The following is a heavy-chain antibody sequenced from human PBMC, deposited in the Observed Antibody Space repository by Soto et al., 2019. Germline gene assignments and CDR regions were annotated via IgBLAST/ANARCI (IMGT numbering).Heavy chain of an antibody. CDR2: ISRNSSSI. CDR1: GFTFDDYA. V-gene: IGHV3-9*01. Sequence: GGSLRLSCAASGFTFDDYAMHWVRQAPGKGLEWVSGISRNSSSIGYADSVKGRFTISRDNAKNSLYLQMNRLRDEDTAVYYCARDFDYGGSYYFDYWGQGTLVTVSS. J-gene: IGHJ4*02. CDR3: ARDFDYGGSYYFDY. D-gene: IGHD4-17*01.